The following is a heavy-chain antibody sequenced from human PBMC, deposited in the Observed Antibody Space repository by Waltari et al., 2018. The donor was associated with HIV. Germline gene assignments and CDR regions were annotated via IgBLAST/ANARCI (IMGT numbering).Heavy chain of an antibody. Sequence: EVQLVESGGGLVKSGGSLRLTREASGFPLSSYTMNWVRQAPGKGLEWVSSISYSSSHIYYADSLKGRFTISRDNAKNSLYLQMNSLRAEDTAVYYCARYGGYSGPTLDYWGQGTLVTVSS. D-gene: IGHD5-12*01. V-gene: IGHV3-21*01. CDR2: ISYSSSHI. CDR3: ARYGGYSGPTLDY. CDR1: GFPLSSYT. J-gene: IGHJ4*02.